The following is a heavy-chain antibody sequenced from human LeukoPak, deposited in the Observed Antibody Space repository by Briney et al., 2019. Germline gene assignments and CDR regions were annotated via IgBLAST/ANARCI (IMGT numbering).Heavy chain of an antibody. Sequence: PSETLSLTCTVSGGSISSGSYYWSWIRQPAGKGLEWIGRIYTSGSTNYNPSLKSRVTISVDTSKNQFSLKLSSVTAADTAVYYCARAPGVLGYCSSASCYAEGSGWFDPWGQGTLVTVSS. J-gene: IGHJ5*02. V-gene: IGHV4-61*02. CDR2: IYTSGST. CDR3: ARAPGVLGYCSSASCYAEGSGWFDP. D-gene: IGHD2-2*01. CDR1: GGSISSGSYY.